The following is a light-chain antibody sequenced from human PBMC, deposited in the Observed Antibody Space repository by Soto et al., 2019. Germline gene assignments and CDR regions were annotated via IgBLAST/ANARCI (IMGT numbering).Light chain of an antibody. V-gene: IGLV2-14*01. CDR2: EVS. Sequence: QSALAQPASVSGSPGQSITISCSGTSGDVGGYNYVSWYQQYPGKAPKLMLYEVSKRPSGVSNRFSGSKSGKTASLTISGLQAEDEADYYCSSYGGNNNVLFGGGTKLTVL. CDR1: SGDVGGYNY. CDR3: SSYGGNNNVL. J-gene: IGLJ2*01.